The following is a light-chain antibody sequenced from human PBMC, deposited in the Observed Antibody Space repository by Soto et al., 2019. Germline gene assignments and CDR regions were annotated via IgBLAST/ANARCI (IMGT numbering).Light chain of an antibody. Sequence: QSALTQPASVSGSPGQSITISCTGTSSDVGDYNYVSWYQQHPGKAPKLIIYGVSNRPSGISNRFSGSKSGNTASLTISGLQAEDEADYYCSSYTSSSTLVVFGGGTKLTVL. CDR3: SSYTSSSTLVV. J-gene: IGLJ2*01. V-gene: IGLV2-14*01. CDR2: GVS. CDR1: SSDVGDYNY.